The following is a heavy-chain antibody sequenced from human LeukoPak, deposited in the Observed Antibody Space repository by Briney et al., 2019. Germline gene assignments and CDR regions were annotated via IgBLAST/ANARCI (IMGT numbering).Heavy chain of an antibody. CDR1: GFTFSSYA. CDR3: VRDSSDFDY. Sequence: PGGSLRLSCAASGFTFSSYAMSWVRQAPGKGLEWVSSISSNSHYIYYADSMRGRFTISRDNAKNSLFLQMNSLRAEDTAIYYCVRDSSDFDYWGQGTLVTVSS. V-gene: IGHV3-21*01. D-gene: IGHD3-22*01. J-gene: IGHJ4*02. CDR2: ISSNSHYI.